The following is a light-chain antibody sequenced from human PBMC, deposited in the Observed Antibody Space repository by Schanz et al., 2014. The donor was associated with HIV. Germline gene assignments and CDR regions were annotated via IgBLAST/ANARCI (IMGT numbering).Light chain of an antibody. V-gene: IGKV3-20*01. Sequence: ESVLTQSPGTLSLSPGERATLSCRASQSVTSSHLAWYQQKPGQAPRLLIYGASSRATGIPDRFSGSGSGTDFTLTISSLEPEDFAVYYCQQYGNSLTFGGGTNVDI. CDR2: GAS. CDR1: QSVTSSH. CDR3: QQYGNSLT. J-gene: IGKJ4*01.